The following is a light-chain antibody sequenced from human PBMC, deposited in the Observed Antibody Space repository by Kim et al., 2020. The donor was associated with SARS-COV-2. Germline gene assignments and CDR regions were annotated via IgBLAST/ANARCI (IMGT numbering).Light chain of an antibody. CDR3: CSCTEDRTLV. CDR1: LSKIGKYDL. Sequence: GQSITISCTGSLSKIGKYDLVSWYKQFPDRAPQLIIFDVNKRPSGVSDRFSASKSGNTASLTISALRSDDEADYFCCSCTEDRTLVFGGGTQLTVL. V-gene: IGLV2-23*02. J-gene: IGLJ2*01. CDR2: DVN.